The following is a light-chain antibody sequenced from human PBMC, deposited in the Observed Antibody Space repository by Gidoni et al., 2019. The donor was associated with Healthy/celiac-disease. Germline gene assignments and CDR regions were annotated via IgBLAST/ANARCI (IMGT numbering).Light chain of an antibody. CDR2: SNN. V-gene: IGLV1-44*01. CDR1: SSNIGSNT. J-gene: IGLJ3*02. Sequence: QSVLPQPPSASGTPGPGVTISCSGSSSNIGSNTVNWYQQLPGTAPKLLIYSNNQRPSGVPDRFSGSKSGTSASLARSGLQAEEEADYYCAAWDDSLNGPVFGGGTKLTGL. CDR3: AAWDDSLNGPV.